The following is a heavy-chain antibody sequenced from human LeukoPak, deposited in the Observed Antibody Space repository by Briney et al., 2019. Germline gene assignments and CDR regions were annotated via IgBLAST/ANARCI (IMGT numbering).Heavy chain of an antibody. CDR1: GFTFSSYG. CDR2: IWYDGSNT. V-gene: IGHV3-33*01. Sequence: GGSLRLSCAASGFTFSSYGMHWVRQAPGKGLEWVAVIWYDGSNTYYADSVKGRFTISGDDSKNTLYLQMNSLRAEDTALYYWARTMYITGSSDFDYWGQGTLVTVSS. CDR3: ARTMYITGSSDFDY. J-gene: IGHJ4*02. D-gene: IGHD1-26*01.